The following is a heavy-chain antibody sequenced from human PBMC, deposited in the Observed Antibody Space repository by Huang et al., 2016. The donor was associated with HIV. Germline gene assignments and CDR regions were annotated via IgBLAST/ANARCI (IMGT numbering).Heavy chain of an antibody. CDR3: ARDHHDFWRGYRRMYFFDH. CDR2: IDYSGST. D-gene: IGHD3-3*01. J-gene: IGHJ4*02. V-gene: IGHV4-59*11. CDR1: GGSISTHY. Sequence: QVQLQESGPGLVKPSETLSLTCTVSGGSISTHYWSWIRQPPGKGLEWIGSIDYSGSTNYSPSRKSRVTILLDTSKNQCSLRVNSVTAADTAMYYCARDHHDFWRGYRRMYFFDHWGQGTLVTVSS.